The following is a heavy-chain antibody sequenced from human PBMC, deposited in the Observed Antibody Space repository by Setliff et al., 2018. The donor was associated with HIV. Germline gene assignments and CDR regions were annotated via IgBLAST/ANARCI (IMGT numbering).Heavy chain of an antibody. J-gene: IGHJ4*02. V-gene: IGHV3-21*01. CDR1: GFTFSSSS. CDR3: AKRGHYYDSSGDWSFDY. Sequence: PGGSLRLSCAASGFTFSSSSMNWVRQAPGKGLEWVSSITSSSNYIYYADSVKGRFTISRDNAKNSLYLQMNSLRAEDTATYYCAKRGHYYDSSGDWSFDYCGQGTLVTVSS. CDR2: ITSSSNYI. D-gene: IGHD3-22*01.